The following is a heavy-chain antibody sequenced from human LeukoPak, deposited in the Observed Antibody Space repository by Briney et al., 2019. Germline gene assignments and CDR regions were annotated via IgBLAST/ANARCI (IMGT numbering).Heavy chain of an antibody. CDR1: GFTFDDYA. D-gene: IGHD6-13*01. Sequence: GGSLRLSCAASGFTFDDYAMHWARQAPGKCLEWVSLISGVGGSTYYADSVKGRFTIARDNSKNSLYLQMNSLRTEDTALYYCAKDVAGSSWSPYYYYYYGMDVWGQGTTVTVSS. CDR3: AKDVAGSSWSPYYYYYYGMDV. J-gene: IGHJ6*02. V-gene: IGHV3-43*02. CDR2: ISGVGGST.